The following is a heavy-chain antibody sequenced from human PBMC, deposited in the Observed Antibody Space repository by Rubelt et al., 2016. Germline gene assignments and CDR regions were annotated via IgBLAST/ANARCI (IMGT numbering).Heavy chain of an antibody. V-gene: IGHV1-18*01. Sequence: QVQLVQSGSELKKPGASVKVSCKASGYTFTSYAMNWVRQAPGQGLEWMGWTSAYSGNANYAQKLKGGDNMPTDSSTGTADWELRSLRFATTAVYYCAREVRESSNWYYEGNDYWGPGAQVPVSS. CDR2: TSAYSGNA. CDR3: AREVRESSNWYYEGNDY. D-gene: IGHD6-13*01. J-gene: IGHJ4*02. CDR1: GYTFTSYA.